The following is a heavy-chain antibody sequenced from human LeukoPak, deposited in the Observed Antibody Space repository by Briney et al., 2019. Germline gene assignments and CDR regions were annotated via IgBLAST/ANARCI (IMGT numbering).Heavy chain of an antibody. V-gene: IGHV3-7*01. Sequence: GGSLRLSCAASGFTFSSYWMSWVRQAPGKGLEWVANIKQDGSEKYYVDSVKGRFTISRDNAKNSLYLQMNSLRAEDTAVYYCARSYYYDSSGYKYYYFDYWGQGTLVTVSS. J-gene: IGHJ4*02. CDR3: ARSYYYDSSGYKYYYFDY. CDR2: IKQDGSEK. D-gene: IGHD3-22*01. CDR1: GFTFSSYW.